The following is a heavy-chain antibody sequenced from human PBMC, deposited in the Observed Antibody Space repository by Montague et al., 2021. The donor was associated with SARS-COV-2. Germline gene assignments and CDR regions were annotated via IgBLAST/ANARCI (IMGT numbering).Heavy chain of an antibody. CDR1: GDSISSFY. CDR2: IYCSGGI. D-gene: IGHD2-15*01. CDR3: GRGVSVATPVLDY. Sequence: SETLSLTCTVSGDSISSFYWNWIRQPAGRGLEWLGCIYCSGGINYNPSLKSRVTMSVDTSKNQFSLKLNSVTAADTAVYYCGRGVSVATPVLDYWGRGTLVTVSS. V-gene: IGHV4-4*07. J-gene: IGHJ4*02.